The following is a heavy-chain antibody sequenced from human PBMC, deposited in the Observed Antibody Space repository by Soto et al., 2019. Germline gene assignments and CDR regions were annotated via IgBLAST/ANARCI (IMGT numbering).Heavy chain of an antibody. D-gene: IGHD6-13*01. CDR2: INHSGST. CDR1: GGSFSGYY. V-gene: IGHV4-34*01. J-gene: IGHJ5*02. CDR3: ARGRLSRTWAGGWFDP. Sequence: PSETLSLTCVVYGGSFSGYYWNWIRQPPGRGLEWIGEINHSGSTNYNPSLKSRVAISVDTSKNQFSLKMSSVTAADTAVYYCARGRLSRTWAGGWFDPWGQGTLVTVSS.